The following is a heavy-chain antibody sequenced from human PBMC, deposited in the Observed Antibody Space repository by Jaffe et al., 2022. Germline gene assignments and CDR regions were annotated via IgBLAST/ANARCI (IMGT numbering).Heavy chain of an antibody. V-gene: IGHV4-34*01. CDR1: GGSFSGYY. Sequence: QVQLQQWGAGLLKPSETLSLTCAVYGGSFSGYYWSWIRQPPGKGLEWIGEINHSGSTNYNPSLKSRVTISVDTSKNQFSLKLSSVTAADTAVYYCARGGLTDLVPWSGYYTKYYFDYWGQGTLVTVSS. D-gene: IGHD3-3*01. J-gene: IGHJ4*02. CDR2: INHSGST. CDR3: ARGGLTDLVPWSGYYTKYYFDY.